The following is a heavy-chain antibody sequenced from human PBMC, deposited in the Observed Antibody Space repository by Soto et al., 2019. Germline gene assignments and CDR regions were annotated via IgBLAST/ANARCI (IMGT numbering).Heavy chain of an antibody. CDR1: GVSVNGNY. V-gene: IGHV4-34*01. CDR3: ARERASFSAASYYFHN. J-gene: IGHJ4*02. Sequence: PSETLSLTCAVYGVSVNGNYWTWLRQTPGKGLDWIGEISPSGSTNYNPALKSRVRISLDTSNDQFSLKMKSVTAADTAVYYCARERASFSAASYYFHNWGQGTVVTVSS. CDR2: ISPSGST. D-gene: IGHD1-26*01.